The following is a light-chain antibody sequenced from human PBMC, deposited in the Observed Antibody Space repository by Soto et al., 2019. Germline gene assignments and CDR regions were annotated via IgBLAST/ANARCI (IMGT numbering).Light chain of an antibody. CDR1: QDINTY. J-gene: IGKJ5*01. CDR2: DAS. V-gene: IGKV3D-11*01. CDR3: QQRSNWPIT. Sequence: IVFTHCPATLSLSPWALATPFCRASQDINTYLAWYQQKPGQAPRLLIYDASNWAKGVPARFSGSGPGTDFTLTISSLEPEDFAVYYCQQRSNWPITFGQGTRLEIK.